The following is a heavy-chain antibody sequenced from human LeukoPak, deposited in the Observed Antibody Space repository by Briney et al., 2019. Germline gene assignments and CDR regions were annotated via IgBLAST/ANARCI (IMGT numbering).Heavy chain of an antibody. J-gene: IGHJ4*02. CDR1: GFAVNSNY. Sequence: GGSLRLSCAASGFAVNSNYMSWVRQAPGKGLEWVSVIYSGGSTYYAGSVKGRFTVSRDSSKNTLYLQMNSLRAEDTAVYYCARGPARDHYTSGWYWVYWGQGTLVTGSS. CDR2: IYSGGST. CDR3: ARGPARDHYTSGWYWVY. D-gene: IGHD6-19*01. V-gene: IGHV3-53*01.